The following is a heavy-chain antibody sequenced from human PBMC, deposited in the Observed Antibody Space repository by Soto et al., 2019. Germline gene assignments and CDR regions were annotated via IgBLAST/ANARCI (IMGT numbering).Heavy chain of an antibody. CDR1: GGTFSSYA. Sequence: QVQLVQSGAEVKKPGSSVKVSCKASGGTFSSYAISWVRQAPGQGLEWMGGIIPIFGTANYAQKFQGRVTITADECTSTADMELSSLRAEDTAVYYCARGDVAAGRMDVWGQGTTVTVSS. J-gene: IGHJ6*02. V-gene: IGHV1-69*12. CDR3: ARGDVAAGRMDV. D-gene: IGHD6-13*01. CDR2: IIPIFGTA.